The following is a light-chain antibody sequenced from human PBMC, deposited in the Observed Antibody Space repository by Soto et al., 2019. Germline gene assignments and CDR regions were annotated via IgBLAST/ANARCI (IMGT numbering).Light chain of an antibody. V-gene: IGKV3-11*01. CDR1: QSVSSY. CDR2: DAS. Sequence: EIVLTQSPATLSLSPGERATLSCRASQSVSSYLAWYQQKPGLAPRLLIYDASDRATGIPARFGGSGSGTDFTLTISSLEPEDFAVYYCQHRSIWPVSFGQGTRLEIK. J-gene: IGKJ5*01. CDR3: QHRSIWPVS.